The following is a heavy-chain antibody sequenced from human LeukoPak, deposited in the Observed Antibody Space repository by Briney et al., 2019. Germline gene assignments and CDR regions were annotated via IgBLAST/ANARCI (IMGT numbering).Heavy chain of an antibody. D-gene: IGHD4/OR15-4a*01. CDR2: TSHSGST. Sequence: PSETLSLTCTVSGGSISSSYWSWIRQPPVRGLEWIGYTSHSGSTNYKPSLKSRVSISVDTSKNQFSLKLTSVTAADTAMYYCARGYYDAKGDSNPFDIWGQGTMVTVSS. CDR3: ARGYYDAKGDSNPFDI. CDR1: GGSISSSY. J-gene: IGHJ3*02. V-gene: IGHV4-59*01.